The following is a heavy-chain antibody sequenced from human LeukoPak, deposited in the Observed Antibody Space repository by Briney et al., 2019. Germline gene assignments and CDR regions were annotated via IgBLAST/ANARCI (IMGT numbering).Heavy chain of an antibody. CDR2: INHSGST. J-gene: IGHJ4*02. CDR3: ARRKGTSGWSWGSPYYFDF. V-gene: IGHV4-34*01. CDR1: GGSFSGYY. Sequence: SETLSLTCAVYGGSFSGYYWSWIRQPPGKGLEWIGEINHSGSTNYNPSLKSRVTISVDTSKNQFSLKLSSVTAADTAVYYCARRKGTSGWSWGSPYYFDFWGQGTLVTVSS. D-gene: IGHD6-19*01.